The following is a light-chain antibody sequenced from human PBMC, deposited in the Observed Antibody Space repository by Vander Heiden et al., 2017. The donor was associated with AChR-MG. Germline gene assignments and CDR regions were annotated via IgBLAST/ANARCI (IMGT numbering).Light chain of an antibody. CDR3: QQYKSYPYS. J-gene: IGKJ2*03. Sequence: DLQMTQPPPTLSASVGDRVTITCRASQSISYWLAWYQQKPGRAPKLLIYKASSLQTGVPSRFSGSGSGTEFTLTISSLQPDDSATYYCQQYKSYPYSFGQGTKLEIK. CDR2: KAS. CDR1: QSISYW. V-gene: IGKV1-5*03.